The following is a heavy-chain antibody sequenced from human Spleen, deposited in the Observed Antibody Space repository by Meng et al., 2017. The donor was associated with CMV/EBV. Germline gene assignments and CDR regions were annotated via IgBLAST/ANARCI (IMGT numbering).Heavy chain of an antibody. D-gene: IGHD2-2*01. CDR2: IYYSGST. J-gene: IGHJ4*02. Sequence: SETLSLTCTVSGGSISSGGYYWSWIRQHPGKGLEWIGYIYYSGSTYYNPSLKSRVTISVDTSKNQFSLKLSSVTAADTAVYYCARVPVVVPAAIFDYWGQGTLVTVSS. CDR1: GGSISSGGYY. CDR3: ARVPVVVPAAIFDY. V-gene: IGHV4-31*03.